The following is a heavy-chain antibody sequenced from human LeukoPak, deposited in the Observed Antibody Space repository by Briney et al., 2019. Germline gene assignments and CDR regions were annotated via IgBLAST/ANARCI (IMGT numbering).Heavy chain of an antibody. V-gene: IGHV4-39*07. CDR1: GGSISSSSYY. Sequence: SETLSLTCTVSGGSISSSSYYWGWIRQPPGKGLEWIGSIYYSGSTNYNPSPKSRVTISVDTSKNQFSLKLSSVTAADTAVYYCARLTKNDSGSFRFGKKKRGYMDVWGKGTTVTISS. J-gene: IGHJ6*03. CDR2: IYYSGST. D-gene: IGHD3-10*01. CDR3: ARLTKNDSGSFRFGKKKRGYMDV.